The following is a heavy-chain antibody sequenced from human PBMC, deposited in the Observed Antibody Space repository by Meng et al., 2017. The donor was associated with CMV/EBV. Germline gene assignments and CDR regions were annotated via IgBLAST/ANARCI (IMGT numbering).Heavy chain of an antibody. D-gene: IGHD3-3*01. Sequence: GESLKISCAASGFTVNTSYMSWVRQAPGKGLEWVSIIYSGGSTYYADSVRGRFYISRDNSKNTVYVQINSLRAEDTAVYYCARHYDFWSGNGMDVWGQGTTVTVSS. J-gene: IGHJ6*02. CDR1: GFTVNTSY. CDR2: IYSGGST. CDR3: ARHYDFWSGNGMDV. V-gene: IGHV3-66*02.